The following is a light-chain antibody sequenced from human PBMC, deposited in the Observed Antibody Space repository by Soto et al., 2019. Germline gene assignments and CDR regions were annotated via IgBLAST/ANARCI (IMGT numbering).Light chain of an antibody. J-gene: IGLJ3*02. CDR2: DVT. CDR3: ASYTSGTSWV. Sequence: QPASVSGSPGQSITISCTGTSSDVGGYTYVSWYQHHPGKAPKLMIYDVTNRPSGVSNRFSGSKSGNTASLTISGLQAEDEADYYCASYTSGTSWVFGGGTKLTVL. V-gene: IGLV2-14*03. CDR1: SSDVGGYTY.